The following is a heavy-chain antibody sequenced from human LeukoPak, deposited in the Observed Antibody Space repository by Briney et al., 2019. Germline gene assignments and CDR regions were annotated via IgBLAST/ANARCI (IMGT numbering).Heavy chain of an antibody. Sequence: PSETLSLTCAVYGGSFSGYYWSWIHQPPGKGLEWIGEINHSGSTNYNPSFKSRVTISVDTSKNQFSLKLSSVTAADTAVYYCARRNKSGLLYAHSFSSRIDPWGQGTLVTVSS. CDR3: ARRNKSGLLYAHSFSSRIDP. D-gene: IGHD3-3*01. CDR2: INHSGST. CDR1: GGSFSGYY. V-gene: IGHV4-34*01. J-gene: IGHJ5*02.